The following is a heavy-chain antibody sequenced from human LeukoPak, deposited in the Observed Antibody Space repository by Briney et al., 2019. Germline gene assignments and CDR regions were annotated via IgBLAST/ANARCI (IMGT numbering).Heavy chain of an antibody. V-gene: IGHV4-30-2*01. J-gene: IGHJ5*02. CDR1: GGSISSGGYY. CDR2: IYHSGST. Sequence: SETLSLTCTVSGGSISSGGYYWSWIRQPPGKGLEWIGYIYHSGSTYYNPSLKSRVTISVDRSKNQFSLKLSSVTAADTAVYYCARVRLGVTIFGVVIPPTSGFDPWGQGTLVTVSS. D-gene: IGHD3-3*01. CDR3: ARVRLGVTIFGVVIPPTSGFDP.